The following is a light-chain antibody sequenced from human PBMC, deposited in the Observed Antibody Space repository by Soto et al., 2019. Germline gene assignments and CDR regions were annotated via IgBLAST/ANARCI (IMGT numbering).Light chain of an antibody. V-gene: IGKV1-33*01. CDR2: DAS. Sequence: DIQITQSPYSLSAAVGDRVTIACRASQNINTYLNWYQQKPGKAPKLLIYDASNLETGVPSRFSGSGSGTDFTFTISSLQPEDIATYYCQQYDNLPITFGQGTRLEIK. CDR1: QNINTY. CDR3: QQYDNLPIT. J-gene: IGKJ5*01.